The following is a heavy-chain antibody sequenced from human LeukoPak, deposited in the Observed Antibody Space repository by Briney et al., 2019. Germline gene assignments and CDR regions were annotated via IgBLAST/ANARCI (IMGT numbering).Heavy chain of an antibody. D-gene: IGHD6-19*01. CDR3: AKDSRRTSGWYYFDY. J-gene: IGHJ4*02. CDR1: GFTFSSYD. Sequence: GGSLRLSCAASGFTFSSYDMGWVRQAPGRGLEWVSAISDSGTRTYFADSVKGRFTISRDNFKNTLHLHMNSLRAEDTAVYYCAKDSRRTSGWYYFDYWGQGTLVTVSS. CDR2: ISDSGTRT. V-gene: IGHV3-23*01.